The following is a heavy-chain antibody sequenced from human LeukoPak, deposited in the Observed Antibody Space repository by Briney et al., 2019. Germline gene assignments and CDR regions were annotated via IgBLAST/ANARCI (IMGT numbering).Heavy chain of an antibody. V-gene: IGHV3-15*01. J-gene: IGHJ4*02. CDR3: ATGDGALRGFDY. CDR2: IKSKSDGGTT. CDR1: GFTFINAW. Sequence: AGGSLRLSCTGSGFTFINAWMNWVRQAPGKGLEWVGRIKSKSDGGTTDYAAPVKGRFTISRDDSKNTVYLQINSLKAEDTAIYYCATGDGALRGFDYWGQGTLVT. D-gene: IGHD5-24*01.